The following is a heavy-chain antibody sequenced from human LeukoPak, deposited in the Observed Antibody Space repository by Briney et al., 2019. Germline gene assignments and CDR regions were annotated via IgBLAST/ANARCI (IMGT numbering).Heavy chain of an antibody. CDR1: GGTFSSYA. CDR3: AREIAAAGTFVGWFDP. V-gene: IGHV1-69*05. D-gene: IGHD6-13*01. Sequence: ASVKVSCKASGGTFSSYAISWVRQAPGQGLEWMGGIIPIFGTANYVQKFQGRVTITTDESTSTAYMELSSLRSEDTAVYYCAREIAAAGTFVGWFDPWGQGTLVTVSS. J-gene: IGHJ5*02. CDR2: IIPIFGTA.